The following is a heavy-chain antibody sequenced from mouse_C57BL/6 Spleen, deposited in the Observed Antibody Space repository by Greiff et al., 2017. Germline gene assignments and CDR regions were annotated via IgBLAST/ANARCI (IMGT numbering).Heavy chain of an antibody. CDR3: ARIPYDYDGYFDY. Sequence: QVQLQQSGAELVKPGASVKISCKASGYAFSSYWMNWVKQRPGKGLEWIGQIYPGDGDTNYNGKFKGKATLTADKSSSTAYMQLSSLTSEDSAVYFCARIPYDYDGYFDYWGQGTTLTVSS. CDR1: GYAFSSYW. D-gene: IGHD2-4*01. CDR2: IYPGDGDT. V-gene: IGHV1-80*01. J-gene: IGHJ2*01.